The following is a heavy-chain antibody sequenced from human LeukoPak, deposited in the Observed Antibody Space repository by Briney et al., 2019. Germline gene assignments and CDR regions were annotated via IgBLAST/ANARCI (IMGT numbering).Heavy chain of an antibody. CDR2: ISSSSSYI. D-gene: IGHD5-24*01. CDR3: ARGGYSQASVHFDY. V-gene: IGHV3-21*01. J-gene: IGHJ4*02. Sequence: GRSLRLSCVASGFTFSSYSMNWVRQAPGKGLEWVSSISSSSSYIYYADSVKGRFTISRDNAKNSLYLQMNSLRAEDTAVYYCARGGYSQASVHFDYWGQGTLVTVSS. CDR1: GFTFSSYS.